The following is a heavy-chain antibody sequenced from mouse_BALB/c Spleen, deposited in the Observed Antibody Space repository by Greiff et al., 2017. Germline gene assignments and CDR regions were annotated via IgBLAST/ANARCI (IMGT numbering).Heavy chain of an antibody. D-gene: IGHD1-1*01. J-gene: IGHJ4*01. CDR2: IWAGGST. CDR3: ARDPSTVVATDYAMDY. Sequence: VKLMESGPGLVAPSQSLSITCTVSGFSLTSYGVHWVRQPPGKGLEWLGVIWAGGSTNYNSALMSRLSISKDNSKGQVFLKMNSLQTDDTAMYYGARDPSTVVATDYAMDYWGQGTSVTVSS. V-gene: IGHV2-9*02. CDR1: GFSLTSYG.